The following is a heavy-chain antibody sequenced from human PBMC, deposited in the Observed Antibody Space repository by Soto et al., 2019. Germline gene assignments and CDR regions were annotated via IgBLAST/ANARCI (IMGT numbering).Heavy chain of an antibody. V-gene: IGHV1-18*01. J-gene: IGHJ4*02. D-gene: IGHD2-2*01. Sequence: ASVKVSCTASGYTFTSYGISWVRQAPGQGLEWMGWISAYNGNTNYAQKLQGRVTMTTDTSTSTAYMELRSLRSDDTAVYYCARDIMVGYCSSTSCYPFDYWGQGTLVTVSS. CDR2: ISAYNGNT. CDR3: ARDIMVGYCSSTSCYPFDY. CDR1: GYTFTSYG.